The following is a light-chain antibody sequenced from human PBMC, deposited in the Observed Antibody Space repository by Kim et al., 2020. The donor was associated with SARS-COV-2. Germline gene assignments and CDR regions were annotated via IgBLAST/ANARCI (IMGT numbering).Light chain of an antibody. V-gene: IGLV1-47*01. CDR2: RNN. CDR3: AAWDDSLSGYV. Sequence: ELTQPPSASGTPGQRVTISCSGSSSNIGSNYVYWYQQLPGTAPQLLFYRNNQRPSGVPDRFSGSKSGTSASLAISGLRSEDEADYYCAAWDDSLSGYVVGTGTKVTVL. CDR1: SSNIGSNY. J-gene: IGLJ1*01.